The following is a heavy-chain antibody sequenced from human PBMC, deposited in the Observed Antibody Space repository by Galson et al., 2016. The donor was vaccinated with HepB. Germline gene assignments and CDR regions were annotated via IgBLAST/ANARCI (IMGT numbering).Heavy chain of an antibody. Sequence: SETLSLTCTVSGGSFSNTNYYGGWIRQPPGKGLEYIGSIYYSGSTYYNPSLKSRVTISVDTSKNQFSLKLRSVTAADTAVYYCARRVVVTALVRDGVEYWGQGILVIVSS. V-gene: IGHV4-39*01. CDR1: GGSFSNTNYY. CDR2: IYYSGST. CDR3: ARRVVVTALVRDGVEY. J-gene: IGHJ4*02. D-gene: IGHD2-21*02.